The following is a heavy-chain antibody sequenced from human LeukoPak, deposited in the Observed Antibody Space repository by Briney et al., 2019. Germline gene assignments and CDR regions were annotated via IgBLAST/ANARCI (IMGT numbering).Heavy chain of an antibody. J-gene: IGHJ4*02. CDR3: SRDPRHNDY. CDR1: GLSVSSNY. V-gene: IGHV3-23*01. CDR2: ISDSGGST. Sequence: PGGSLRLSCAASGLSVSSNYMSWVRQAPGKGLEWVSAISDSGGSTYYADFVKGRFTISRDNSKNTLYLQMNSLTVEDTAVYYCSRDPRHNDYWGQGTLVTVSS.